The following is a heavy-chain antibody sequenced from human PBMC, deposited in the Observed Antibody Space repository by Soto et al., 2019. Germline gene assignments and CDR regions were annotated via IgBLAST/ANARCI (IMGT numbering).Heavy chain of an antibody. V-gene: IGHV1-69*13. J-gene: IGHJ6*02. CDR2: IIPLFGTA. D-gene: IGHD3-16*01. CDR1: GYAFSSYA. Sequence: SVKVSCKASGYAFSSYAISWVRQAPGQGLEWMGGIIPLFGTANYAQKFQGRVTITADESTSTAYMELSSLRSEDTAVYYCARASNLMLHAIYFGYGMDVWGQGTTVTVSS. CDR3: ARASNLMLHAIYFGYGMDV.